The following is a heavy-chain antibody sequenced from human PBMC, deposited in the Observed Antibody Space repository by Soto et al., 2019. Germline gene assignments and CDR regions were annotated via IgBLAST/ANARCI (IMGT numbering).Heavy chain of an antibody. CDR1: GGSISGYY. D-gene: IGHD2-8*02. CDR3: ARLTGGTYLSFYYYIGV. CDR2: IYYSGTT. J-gene: IGHJ6*03. Sequence: QVQLQESGPGLVKPSETLSLTCTVSGGSISGYYWSWIRQAPGKGLGWIGYIYYSGTTNYDPSLKSRVPMSVDTSKNQFSLRLSSVTTADTAVYYCARLTGGTYLSFYYYIGVWGKGTTVTVSS. V-gene: IGHV4-59*01.